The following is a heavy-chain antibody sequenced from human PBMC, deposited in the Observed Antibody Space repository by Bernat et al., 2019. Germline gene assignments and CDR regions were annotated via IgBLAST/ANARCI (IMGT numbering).Heavy chain of an antibody. D-gene: IGHD2-2*01. Sequence: QVQLVESGGGVVQPGRSLRLSCAASGFTFSSYAMHWVHQAPGKGLEWVAVISYDGSNKYYADSVKGRFTISRDNSKNTLYLQMNSLRAEDTAVYYCARDLSRPVVPAAIDNHYERGYWGQGTLVTVSS. CDR3: ARDLSRPVVPAAIDNHYERGY. CDR1: GFTFSSYA. V-gene: IGHV3-30-3*01. J-gene: IGHJ4*02. CDR2: ISYDGSNK.